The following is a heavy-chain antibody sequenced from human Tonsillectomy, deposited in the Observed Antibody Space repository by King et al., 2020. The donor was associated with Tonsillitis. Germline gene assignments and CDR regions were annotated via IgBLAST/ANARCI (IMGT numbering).Heavy chain of an antibody. V-gene: IGHV4-59*01. Sequence: VQLQESGAGLVKPSETLSLTCTVSGGSISNYYYWSWIRQPPGKGLEWLGPIYYTGSTNYNPSLNSRVTISLDTSKNNFSLRLTSVTAAAPAVYYCARGDHYLDSSGYSGPSWFDPWGQGTLVTVSS. CDR1: GGSISNYYY. D-gene: IGHD3-22*01. CDR3: ARGDHYLDSSGYSGPSWFDP. J-gene: IGHJ5*02. CDR2: IYYTGST.